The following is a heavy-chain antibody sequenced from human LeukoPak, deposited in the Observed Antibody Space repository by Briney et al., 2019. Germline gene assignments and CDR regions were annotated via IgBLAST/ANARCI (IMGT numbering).Heavy chain of an antibody. J-gene: IGHJ5*02. CDR3: ARLYSSSWYGFDP. D-gene: IGHD6-13*01. CDR2: IYYSGST. V-gene: IGHV4-59*08. CDR1: GGSISSYY. Sequence: SETLSPTCTVSGGSISSYYWSWIRQPPGKGLEWIGYIYYSGSTNYNPSLKSRVTISVDTSKNQFSLKLSSVTAADTAVYYCARLYSSSWYGFDPWGQGTLVTVSS.